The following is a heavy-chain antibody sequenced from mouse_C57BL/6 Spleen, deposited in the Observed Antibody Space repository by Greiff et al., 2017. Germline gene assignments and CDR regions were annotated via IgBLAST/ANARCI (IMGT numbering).Heavy chain of an antibody. CDR3: ARTRGSSYSDY. J-gene: IGHJ2*01. D-gene: IGHD1-1*01. CDR2: IDPSDSET. V-gene: IGHV1-52*01. CDR1: GYTFTSYW. Sequence: VQLQQPGAELVRPGSSVKLSCKASGYTFTSYWMHWVKQRPIQGLEWIGNIDPSDSETHYNQKFKDKATLTVDKSSSTAYMQLSSLTSEDSAVYYCARTRGSSYSDYWGQGTTLTVSA.